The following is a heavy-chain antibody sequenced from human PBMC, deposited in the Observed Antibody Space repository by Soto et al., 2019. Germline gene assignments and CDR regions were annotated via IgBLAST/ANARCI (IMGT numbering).Heavy chain of an antibody. D-gene: IGHD3-3*01. CDR2: ISGSGGST. CDR3: ARCEWESITIFGVVISYFDY. CDR1: GFTFSSYA. J-gene: IGHJ4*02. V-gene: IGHV3-23*01. Sequence: GGSLRLSCAASGFTFSSYAMSWVRQAPGKGLEWVSAISGSGGSTYYADSVKGRFTISRDNSKNTLYLQMNSLRAEDTAVYYCARCEWESITIFGVVISYFDYWGQGTLVTVSS.